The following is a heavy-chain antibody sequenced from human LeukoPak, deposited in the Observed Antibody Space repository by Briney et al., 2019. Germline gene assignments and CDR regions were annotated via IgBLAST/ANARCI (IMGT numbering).Heavy chain of an antibody. CDR3: ARDQSVIMDY. CDR1: GGSISSSSYY. Sequence: PSETLSLTCTVSGGSISSSSYYWGWIRQPPGKGLEWIGSIYYSGSTYYNPSLKSRVTISVDTSKNQFSLKLSSVTAADTAVYYCARDQSVIMDYWGQGTLVTVSS. J-gene: IGHJ4*02. V-gene: IGHV4-39*07. D-gene: IGHD3-3*01. CDR2: IYYSGST.